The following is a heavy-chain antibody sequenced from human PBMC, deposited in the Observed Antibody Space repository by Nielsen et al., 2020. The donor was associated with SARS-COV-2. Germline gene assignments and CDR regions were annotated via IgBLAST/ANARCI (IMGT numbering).Heavy chain of an antibody. D-gene: IGHD3-16*01. J-gene: IGHJ5*02. CDR1: GFTFSSYA. CDR3: AVVSWFDP. CDR2: ISYDGSNK. V-gene: IGHV3-30-3*01. Sequence: GSLKISCAASGFTFSSYAMHWVRQAPGKGLEWVAVISYDGSNKYYADSVKGRFTISRDNSKNTLYLQMNSLRAEDTAVYYCAVVSWFDPWGQGTLVTVSS.